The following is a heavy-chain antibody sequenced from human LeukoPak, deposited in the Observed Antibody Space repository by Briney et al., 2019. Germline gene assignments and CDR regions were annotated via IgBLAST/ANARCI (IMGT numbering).Heavy chain of an antibody. D-gene: IGHD1-14*01. V-gene: IGHV4-39*01. J-gene: IGHJ4*02. CDR1: GGSISSSSYY. CDR3: AKSNTESQTTVGN. CDR2: IYYSGST. Sequence: SETLSLTCTVSGGSISSSSYYWGWIRQPPGKGLEWIGSIYYSGSTYYNPSLKSRVTISVDTSKNQFSLKLSSVTAADTAVYYCAKSNTESQTTVGNWGQGTLVSVS.